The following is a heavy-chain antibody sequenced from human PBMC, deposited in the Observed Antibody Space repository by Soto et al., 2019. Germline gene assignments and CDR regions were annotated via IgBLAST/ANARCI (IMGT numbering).Heavy chain of an antibody. V-gene: IGHV3-33*01. CDR1: GFTFRNYG. J-gene: IGHJ5*02. CDR3: ARDVRSRRYDL. Sequence: QVQLVESGGGVVQPGRSLRLSCAASGFTFRNYGMHWVRQAPGKGLEWLAVIWYDGSNTYYADSVKGRFTISRDNSKNTLYLQMNSLRAEDTAVYYCARDVRSRRYDLWGQGTLVTVSS. D-gene: IGHD3-10*02. CDR2: IWYDGSNT.